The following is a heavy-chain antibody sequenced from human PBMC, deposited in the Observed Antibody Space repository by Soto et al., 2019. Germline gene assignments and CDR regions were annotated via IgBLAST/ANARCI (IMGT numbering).Heavy chain of an antibody. Sequence: ASVKVACKASGYTFTGYDMHWVRQAPGQGLEWMGWINPNSGGTNYAQKFQGWVTMTRDTSISTAYMELSRLRSDDTAVYYCARVGSNYNYGMDVWGQGTTVTVS. CDR2: INPNSGGT. CDR3: ARVGSNYNYGMDV. V-gene: IGHV1-2*04. CDR1: GYTFTGYD. D-gene: IGHD3-16*01. J-gene: IGHJ6*02.